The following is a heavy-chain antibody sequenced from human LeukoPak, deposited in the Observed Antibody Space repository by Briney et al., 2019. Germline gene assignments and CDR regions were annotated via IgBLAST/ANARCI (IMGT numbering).Heavy chain of an antibody. CDR1: GGSVTSTNW. CDR2: VHLDGWS. V-gene: IGHV4-4*02. Sequence: SEPLSLTCDVSGGSVTSTNWWTWVRQPPGKGLECVGEVHLDGWSNYNPSLKSRLIMSVHLPEHHISLKLTSVTAADTAVYYCAREGGFYRPLDYSGQGTLVTVSS. J-gene: IGHJ4*02. CDR3: AREGGFYRPLDY. D-gene: IGHD3-3*01.